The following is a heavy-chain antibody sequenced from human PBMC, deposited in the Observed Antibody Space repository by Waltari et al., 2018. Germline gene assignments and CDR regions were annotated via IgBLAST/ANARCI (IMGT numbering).Heavy chain of an antibody. CDR1: GFTFNLST. V-gene: IGHV3-21*01. CDR3: AKVGNTVEGAHYYDMDV. D-gene: IGHD1-26*01. Sequence: EVQLVESGGGLVKPGGSLRLTCAAYGFTFNLSTTHWVRRAPGKELQRVQGKGLEWVSSISSSGRYIDYAGSVKGRFTISRDNAKTSLYLHMNNLRAEDTALYYCAKVGNTVEGAHYYDMDVWGQGTTVTVSS. CDR2: ISSSGRYI. J-gene: IGHJ6*02.